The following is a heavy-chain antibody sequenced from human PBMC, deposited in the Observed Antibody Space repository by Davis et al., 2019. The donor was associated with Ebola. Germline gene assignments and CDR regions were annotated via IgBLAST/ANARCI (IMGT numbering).Heavy chain of an antibody. Sequence: ASVKVSCKASGYTFTSYAMNWVRQAPGQGLEWMGRINPNSGGTNYAQKFQGRVTMTRDTSISTAYMELSRLRSDDTAVYYCAASLIVVVAALDYWGQGTLVTVSS. CDR3: AASLIVVVAALDY. D-gene: IGHD2-15*01. CDR2: INPNSGGT. J-gene: IGHJ4*02. V-gene: IGHV1-2*06. CDR1: GYTFTSYA.